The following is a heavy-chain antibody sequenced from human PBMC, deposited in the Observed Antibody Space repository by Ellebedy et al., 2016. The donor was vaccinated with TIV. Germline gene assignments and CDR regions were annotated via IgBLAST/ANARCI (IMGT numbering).Heavy chain of an antibody. CDR2: IYYSGFT. D-gene: IGHD1-1*01. CDR1: GGSISRYY. J-gene: IGHJ3*02. V-gene: IGHV4-59*08. Sequence: MPSETLSLTCTVSGGSISRYYWSWIRQSPGKGPEWIGYIYYSGFTNYNPSLKSRVTISVDTSKNQFSLKLSSVTAADTAMYYCTRRNWDDEGDAFDIWGQGTMVIVSS. CDR3: TRRNWDDEGDAFDI.